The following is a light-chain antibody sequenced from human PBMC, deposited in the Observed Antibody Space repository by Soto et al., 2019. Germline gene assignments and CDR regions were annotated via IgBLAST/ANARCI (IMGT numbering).Light chain of an antibody. J-gene: IGKJ5*01. CDR1: QSISSH. CDR3: QQSYSTPIS. CDR2: TAS. V-gene: IGKV1-39*01. Sequence: DIRITQSPASLSTFFFDTVTIICRASQSISSHLTWYQQKPGKAPNLLMYTASNLQSGVPSRFSGSGSGTDFTLTISSLQPEDFATYYCQQSYSTPISFGQGTRLEIK.